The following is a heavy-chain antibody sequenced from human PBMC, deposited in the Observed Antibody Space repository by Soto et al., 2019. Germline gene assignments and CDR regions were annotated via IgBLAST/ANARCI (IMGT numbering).Heavy chain of an antibody. V-gene: IGHV3-49*04. J-gene: IGHJ4*02. Sequence: GGSLRLSCTASGFTFGDYAMSWVRQAPGKGLEWVGFIRSKAYGGTTEYAASVKGRFTISRDDSKSIAYLQMNGLKTEDTAVYYCTRVGYCSSTSCPPFDYWGQGTLVTVPS. CDR2: IRSKAYGGTT. CDR1: GFTFGDYA. D-gene: IGHD2-2*01. CDR3: TRVGYCSSTSCPPFDY.